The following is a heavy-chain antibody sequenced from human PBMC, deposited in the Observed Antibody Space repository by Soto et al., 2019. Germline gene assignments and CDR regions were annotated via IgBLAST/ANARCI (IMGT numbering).Heavy chain of an antibody. V-gene: IGHV1-3*04. CDR3: ARSSGSFYTLGH. Sequence: QGQLVQSGAEVKKSGASVKVSCKASGYTFTSYTMHWVRQAPGQRPEWMGWINIAKGNTQYSQKLQGRVTFTRDTSASTAYMELSTLRSEDTAVYYCARSSGSFYTLGHWGQGTLVTVSS. D-gene: IGHD3-10*01. CDR2: INIAKGNT. J-gene: IGHJ4*02. CDR1: GYTFTSYT.